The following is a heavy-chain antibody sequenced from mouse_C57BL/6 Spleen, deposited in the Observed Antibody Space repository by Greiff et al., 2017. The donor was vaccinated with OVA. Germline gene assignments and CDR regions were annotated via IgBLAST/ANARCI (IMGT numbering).Heavy chain of an antibody. CDR1: GFSLTSYA. D-gene: IGHD1-1*01. CDR2: IWTGGGT. J-gene: IGHJ4*01. V-gene: IGHV2-9-1*01. CDR3: ASLTTVVALYAMGY. Sequence: VKLVESGPGLVAPSQSLSITCTVSGFSLTSYAISWVRQPPGKGLEWLGVIWTGGGTNYNSALKSRLSISKDNSKSQVFLKMNSLQTDDTARYYCASLTTVVALYAMGYWGQGTSVTVSS.